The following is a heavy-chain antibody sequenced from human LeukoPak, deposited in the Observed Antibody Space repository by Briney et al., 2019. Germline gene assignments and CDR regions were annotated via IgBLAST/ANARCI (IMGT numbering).Heavy chain of an antibody. J-gene: IGHJ4*02. Sequence: PSETLSLTCSVSGGSISRSNYYWDWIRQPPGKGLEWIGSIYYSGTTNYNPSPKSRVTISVDTSKNQFSLKLSSVTAADTAVYYCARYDVWGTYRAFDYWGQGTLVTVSS. V-gene: IGHV4-39*07. D-gene: IGHD3-16*02. CDR1: GGSISRSNYY. CDR3: ARYDVWGTYRAFDY. CDR2: IYYSGTT.